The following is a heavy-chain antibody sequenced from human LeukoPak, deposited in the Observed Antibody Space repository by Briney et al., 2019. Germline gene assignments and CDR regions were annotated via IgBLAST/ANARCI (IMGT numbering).Heavy chain of an antibody. V-gene: IGHV3-74*01. CDR2: INGDGTTT. J-gene: IGHJ1*01. Sequence: GGSLRLSCAASGFTFSDYWLHWVRQNPAEGLVWVSRINGDGTTTNYADSAKGRFNISRDNAKSTLYLDMNSLRGEDTGIYYWGRGDNRYKKLPYWRQGTLVTVSS. CDR1: GFTFSDYW. CDR3: GRGDNRYKKLPY. D-gene: IGHD3-9*01.